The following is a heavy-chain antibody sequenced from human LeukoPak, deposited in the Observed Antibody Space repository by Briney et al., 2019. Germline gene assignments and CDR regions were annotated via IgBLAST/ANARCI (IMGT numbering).Heavy chain of an antibody. CDR1: GFIFSDYY. CDR2: ISGSRSTT. V-gene: IGHV3-11*04. J-gene: IGHJ3*01. Sequence: PGGSLRLSCEASGFIFSDYYMGCIRQAPGKGLEWVSYISGSRSTTYYADSVKGRFTISRDNAKNSLYLQMDSLRAEDTALYYCARVYYNSLGYAFDVWGQGTMVSVTS. CDR3: ARVYYNSLGYAFDV. D-gene: IGHD3-22*01.